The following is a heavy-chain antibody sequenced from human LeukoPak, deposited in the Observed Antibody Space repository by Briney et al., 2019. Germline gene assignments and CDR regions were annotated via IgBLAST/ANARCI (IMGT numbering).Heavy chain of an antibody. J-gene: IGHJ2*01. CDR3: TRRGEVYWYFDL. Sequence: SETLSLTCTVSGGSISSYYWSWIRQPAGKGLEWIGRIYTSGSTNYNPSLKSRVTMSVDTSKNQFSLKLSSVTAADTAVYYCTRRGEVYWYFDLWGRGTLVTVSS. CDR2: IYTSGST. V-gene: IGHV4-4*07. CDR1: GGSISSYY. D-gene: IGHD3-16*01.